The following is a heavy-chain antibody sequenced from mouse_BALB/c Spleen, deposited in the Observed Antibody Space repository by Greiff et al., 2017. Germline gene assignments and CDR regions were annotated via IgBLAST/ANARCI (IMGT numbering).Heavy chain of an antibody. V-gene: IGHV1-12*01. Sequence: QVQLKQPGAELVKPGASVKMSCKASGYTFTSYNMHWVKQTPGQGLEWIGAIYPGNGDTSYNQKFKGKATLTADKSSSTAYMQLSSLTSEDSAVYYCARPARATYAMDYWGQGTSVTVSS. CDR1: GYTFTSYN. CDR3: ARPARATYAMDY. J-gene: IGHJ4*01. CDR2: IYPGNGDT. D-gene: IGHD3-1*01.